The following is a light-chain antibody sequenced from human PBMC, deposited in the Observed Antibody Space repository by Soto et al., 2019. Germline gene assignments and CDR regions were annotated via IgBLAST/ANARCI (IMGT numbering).Light chain of an antibody. V-gene: IGKV1-39*01. Sequence: DIQMTQSPSSLSASVGDRVTITCRASQTINTYLNWYQQKLGKAPKLLIYAAFTLQSGVPSRFSGSGSGTDFTLTISSLEPEEFALYYCQQRSNWPITFGQGTRLEIK. CDR1: QTINTY. CDR2: AAF. CDR3: QQRSNWPIT. J-gene: IGKJ5*01.